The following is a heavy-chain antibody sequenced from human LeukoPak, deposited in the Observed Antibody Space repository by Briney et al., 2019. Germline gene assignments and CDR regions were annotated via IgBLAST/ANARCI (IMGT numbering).Heavy chain of an antibody. V-gene: IGHV1-18*01. D-gene: IGHD4-17*01. CDR1: GYTFTSYG. CDR3: ARTVTDYGDYPRLRWFDP. CDR2: ISAYNGNK. J-gene: IGHJ5*02. Sequence: ASVKVSCKASGYTFTSYGISWVRQAPGQGLEWMGWISAYNGNKNYAQKLQGRVTMTTDTSTSTAYMELRSLRSDDTAVYYCARTVTDYGDYPRLRWFDPWGQGALVTVSS.